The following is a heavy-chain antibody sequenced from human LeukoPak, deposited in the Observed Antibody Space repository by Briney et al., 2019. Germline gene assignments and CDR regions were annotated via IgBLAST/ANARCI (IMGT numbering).Heavy chain of an antibody. CDR1: GGIFSSYA. J-gene: IGHJ4*02. CDR3: SSPTYCSSTSCPFSD. D-gene: IGHD2-2*01. Sequence: WASVKVSCKASGGIFSSYAISWVRQAPGQGLEWMGGIIPIFGTANYAQKFQGRVTITADESTSTAYMELSSLRSEDTAVYYCSSPTYCSSTSCPFSDWGQGTLVTVSS. V-gene: IGHV1-69*01. CDR2: IIPIFGTA.